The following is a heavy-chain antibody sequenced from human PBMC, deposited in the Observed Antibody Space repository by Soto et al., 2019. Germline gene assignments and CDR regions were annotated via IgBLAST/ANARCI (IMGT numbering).Heavy chain of an antibody. CDR3: ARLYGSGQWNWFDP. J-gene: IGHJ5*02. CDR1: GYSFISYW. D-gene: IGHD3-10*01. CDR2: IYPHDSDT. V-gene: IGHV5-51*01. Sequence: PVESLKISCKGSGYSFISYWIGWVRQMPGRGLEWMGIIYPHDSDTRYSPSFQGQVTISADKSISTAYLQWSSLKASDSAMYYCARLYGSGQWNWFDPWGQGTLVTVS.